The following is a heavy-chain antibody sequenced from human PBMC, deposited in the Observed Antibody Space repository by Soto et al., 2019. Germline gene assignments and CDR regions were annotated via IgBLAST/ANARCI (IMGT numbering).Heavy chain of an antibody. CDR1: GGTFSSYA. CDR2: IIPIFGTA. Sequence: QVQLVQSGAEVKKPGSSVKVSCKASGGTFSSYAISWVRQAPGQGLEWMGGIIPIFGTANYAQKFQGRVAITADESTSTAYMELSSLRSEDTAVYYCARGSIAVAGPDYWYFDLWGRGTLVTVSS. J-gene: IGHJ2*01. CDR3: ARGSIAVAGPDYWYFDL. D-gene: IGHD6-19*01. V-gene: IGHV1-69*12.